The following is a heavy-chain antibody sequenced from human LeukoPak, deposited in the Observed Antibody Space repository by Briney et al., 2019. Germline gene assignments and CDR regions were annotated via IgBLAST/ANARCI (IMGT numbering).Heavy chain of an antibody. Sequence: SETLSLTCSVSGDSISRYYWSWIRQPAGKGLEWIGRIYTTGSTNYNPSLKSRVTMSLDTSKNQFSLNLTSVTAEDTAVYYCARSGVSKSKTIIVVTEVWFDPWGQGTLVTVSS. D-gene: IGHD3-22*01. CDR3: ARSGVSKSKTIIVVTEVWFDP. V-gene: IGHV4-4*07. CDR1: GDSISRYY. J-gene: IGHJ5*02. CDR2: IYTTGST.